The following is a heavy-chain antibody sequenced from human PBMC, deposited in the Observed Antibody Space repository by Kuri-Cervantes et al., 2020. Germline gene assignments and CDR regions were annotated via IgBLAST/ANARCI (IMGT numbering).Heavy chain of an antibody. Sequence: SETLSLTCTVSGGSISSSSYYWGWIRQPPGKGLEWIGSIYYSGSTYYNPSLKSRVTISVDTSKNQFSLKLSSVTAADTAVYYCARGSGSANLDYWGQGTLVTVSS. D-gene: IGHD1-26*01. CDR3: ARGSGSANLDY. J-gene: IGHJ4*02. V-gene: IGHV4-39*01. CDR1: GGSISSSSYY. CDR2: IYYSGST.